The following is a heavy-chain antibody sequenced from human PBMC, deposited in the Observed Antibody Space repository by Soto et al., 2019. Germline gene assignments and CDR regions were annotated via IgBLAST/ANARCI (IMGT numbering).Heavy chain of an antibody. CDR1: GGSISSGDYY. D-gene: IGHD1-1*01. CDR3: ARMLSNWTPGGAFDI. V-gene: IGHV4-30-4*01. J-gene: IGHJ3*02. CDR2: IYYSGST. Sequence: SETLSLTCTVSGGSISSGDYYWSWIRQPPGKGLEWIGYIYYSGSTYYNPSLKSRVTISVDTSKNQFSLKLSSVTAADTAVYYCARMLSNWTPGGAFDIWGQGTMVT.